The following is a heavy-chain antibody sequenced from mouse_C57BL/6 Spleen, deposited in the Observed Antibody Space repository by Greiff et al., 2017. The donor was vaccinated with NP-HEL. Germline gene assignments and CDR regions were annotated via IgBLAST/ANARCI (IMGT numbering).Heavy chain of an antibody. CDR2: IHPNSGST. Sequence: VQLQQPGAELVKPGASVKLSCKASGYTFTSYWMHWVKQRPGQGLEWIGMIHPNSGSTNYNEKFKSKATLTVDKSSSTAYMQLSSLTSEDSAVYYCAREERLRRYYFDYWGQGTTLTVSS. CDR1: GYTFTSYW. V-gene: IGHV1-64*01. J-gene: IGHJ2*01. D-gene: IGHD2-4*01. CDR3: AREERLRRYYFDY.